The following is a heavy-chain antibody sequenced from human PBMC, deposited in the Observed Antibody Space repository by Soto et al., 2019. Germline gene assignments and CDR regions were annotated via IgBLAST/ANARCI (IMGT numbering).Heavy chain of an antibody. D-gene: IGHD5-18*01. CDR2: IRSSGSTI. CDR3: AREDLKQLFGVFDI. Sequence: GGSLRLSCAASGFTFSSYSMNWVRQAPGKGLEWVSYIRSSGSTIYYADSVKGRFTISRDNAKNSLSLQMNSLRDEDTTVYYCAREDLKQLFGVFDIWGQGTMVTVSS. J-gene: IGHJ3*02. CDR1: GFTFSSYS. V-gene: IGHV3-48*02.